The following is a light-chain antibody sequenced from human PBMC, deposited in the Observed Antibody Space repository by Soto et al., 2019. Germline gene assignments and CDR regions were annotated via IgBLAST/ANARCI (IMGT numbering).Light chain of an antibody. CDR3: QQSYTTPRT. V-gene: IGKV1-39*01. CDR2: AAS. CDR1: QSISNH. J-gene: IGKJ1*01. Sequence: DIQMTQSPSSLSASVEDRVIITCRASQSISNHLNWYQQQPGKAPKLLIFAASSLQSGVPSRFSGSRSGPDFTLTISRLQPEYFATYYCQQSYTTPRTFGQGTKV.